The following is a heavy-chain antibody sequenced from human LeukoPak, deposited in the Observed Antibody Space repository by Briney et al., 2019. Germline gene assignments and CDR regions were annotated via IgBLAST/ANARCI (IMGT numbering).Heavy chain of an antibody. CDR3: ARGDCSGGSCYLSLTTIDY. CDR2: ITGSGRST. CDR1: GFTFSSFG. Sequence: PGGSLRLSCAASGFTFSSFGMSWVRQAPGKGLEWVSAITGSGRSTYYADSVKGRFTVSRDNSKNTLYLQMNSLRAEDTAVYYCARGDCSGGSCYLSLTTIDYWGQGTLVTVSS. J-gene: IGHJ4*02. V-gene: IGHV3-23*01. D-gene: IGHD2-15*01.